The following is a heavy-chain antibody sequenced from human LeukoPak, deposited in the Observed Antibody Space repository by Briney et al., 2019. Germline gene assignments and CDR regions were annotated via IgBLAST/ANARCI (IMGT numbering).Heavy chain of an antibody. Sequence: SVKVSCKASGDTFSTSAIGWVRQAPGQGLEWMGRIIPIFGTANHAQKFQGRVTITADESTSTVYMELRSLRSDDTAVYYCATSNYVAAALGYFDYWGQGTLVTVSS. CDR3: ATSNYVAAALGYFDY. D-gene: IGHD6-13*01. J-gene: IGHJ4*02. CDR2: IIPIFGTA. V-gene: IGHV1-69*13. CDR1: GDTFSTSA.